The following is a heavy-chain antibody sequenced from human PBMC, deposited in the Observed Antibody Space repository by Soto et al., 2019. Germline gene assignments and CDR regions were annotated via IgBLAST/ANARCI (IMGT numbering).Heavy chain of an antibody. D-gene: IGHD1-7*01. V-gene: IGHV3-33*06. CDR3: AKGPTGTTRNFDY. Sequence: GGSLRLSCAASGFTFSSYGMHWVRQAPGKGLEWVAVMWYDGSNKYYADSVKGRFTISRDNSKNTLYLQMNSLRAEDTAVYYCAKGPTGTTRNFDYWGQGTLVTVSS. CDR2: MWYDGSNK. J-gene: IGHJ4*02. CDR1: GFTFSSYG.